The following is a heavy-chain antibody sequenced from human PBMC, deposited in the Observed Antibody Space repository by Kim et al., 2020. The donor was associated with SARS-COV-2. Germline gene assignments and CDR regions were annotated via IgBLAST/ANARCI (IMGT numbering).Heavy chain of an antibody. CDR1: GGSISSYY. CDR2: IYYSGST. V-gene: IGHV4-59*13. J-gene: IGHJ4*02. CDR3: ARARALHDFWSGYNFDY. Sequence: SETLSLTCTVSGGSISSYYWSWIRQPPGKGLEWIGYIYYSGSTNYNPSLKSRVTISVDTSKNQFSLKLSSVTAADTAVYYCARARALHDFWSGYNFDYWGQGTLVTVSS. D-gene: IGHD3-3*01.